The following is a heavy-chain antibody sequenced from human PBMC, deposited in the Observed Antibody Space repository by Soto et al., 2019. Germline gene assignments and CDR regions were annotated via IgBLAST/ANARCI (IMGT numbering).Heavy chain of an antibody. CDR2: VFYTGFT. CDR1: GGSIGSSTYY. J-gene: IGHJ4*02. Sequence: PSETLSLTCFVSGGSIGSSTYYWGCLRQSPGRGPEWIGSVFYTGFTSYNPSLESRVSVSVDTSKNQFSLKVSAVTAADTAVYYCASSQKGYNWNYFDHWGQGALVTV. CDR3: ASSQKGYNWNYFDH. V-gene: IGHV4-39*01. D-gene: IGHD1-20*01.